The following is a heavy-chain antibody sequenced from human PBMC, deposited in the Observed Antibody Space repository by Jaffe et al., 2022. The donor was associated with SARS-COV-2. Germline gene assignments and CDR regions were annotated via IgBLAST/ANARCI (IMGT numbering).Heavy chain of an antibody. Sequence: EVQLVESGGGLVQTGGSLRLSCVASGFTFSNYWMHWVRQGPGKGLVWVSRIKSDESSTSYADSVKGRFTISRDNAKNTLYLQMNNLRVEDTAVYYCARVGDFSGGYVKYDYWGQGTLVTVSS. J-gene: IGHJ4*02. CDR1: GFTFSNYW. V-gene: IGHV3-74*01. CDR3: ARVGDFSGGYVKYDY. D-gene: IGHD5-12*01. CDR2: IKSDESST.